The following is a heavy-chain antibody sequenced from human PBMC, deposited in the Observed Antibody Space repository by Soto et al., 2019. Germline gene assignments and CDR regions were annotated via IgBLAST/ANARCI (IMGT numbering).Heavy chain of an antibody. CDR1: GGSISSSSYY. Sequence: LSLTCTVSGGSISSSSYYWGWIRQPPGKGLEWIGSIYYSGSTYYNPSLKSRVTISVDTSKNQFSLKLSSVTAADTAVYYCARLQQWLVMYWGQGTLVTV. D-gene: IGHD6-19*01. CDR3: ARLQQWLVMY. V-gene: IGHV4-39*01. J-gene: IGHJ4*02. CDR2: IYYSGST.